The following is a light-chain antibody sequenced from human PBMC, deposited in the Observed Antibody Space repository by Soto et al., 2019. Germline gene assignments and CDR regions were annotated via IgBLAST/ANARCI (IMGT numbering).Light chain of an antibody. CDR1: QGISSY. Sequence: QLTKTQSSLSASVGDRGTISCRASQGISSYLAWYQQKPGKAPKLLIYAASTLQSGVPSRFSGSGSGTDFTLTISSLQPEDCATYYCQQLNIYPLTFCGGAMV. J-gene: IGKJ4*01. V-gene: IGKV1-9*01. CDR2: AAS. CDR3: QQLNIYPLT.